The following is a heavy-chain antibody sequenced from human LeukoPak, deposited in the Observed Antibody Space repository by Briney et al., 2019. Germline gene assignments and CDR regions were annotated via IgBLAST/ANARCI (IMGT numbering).Heavy chain of an antibody. CDR2: TNSSGETT. D-gene: IGHD3-22*01. V-gene: IGHV3-23*01. CDR1: GFTFSSYA. Sequence: GGSLRLSCVASGFTFSSYAMSWVRQAAGKGLEWFSSTNSSGETTYYADSVKGRFTISRDNSRNTLYLQMNSLRAEDTAVYYCAKDRPNYYGTNGHYYRRDGDCWGQGTLVTVSS. J-gene: IGHJ4*02. CDR3: AKDRPNYYGTNGHYYRRDGDC.